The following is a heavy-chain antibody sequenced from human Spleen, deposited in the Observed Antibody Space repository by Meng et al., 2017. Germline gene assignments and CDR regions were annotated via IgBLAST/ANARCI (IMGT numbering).Heavy chain of an antibody. CDR1: GGSSSDYY. CDR2: INHSGST. D-gene: IGHD4-11*01. CDR3: ARGPTTMAHDFDY. Sequence: QALHQQCVLGPLNPSVTLSSACVVPGGSSSDYYWSWLRQPPGKGLEWIGEINHSGSTNYNPSLESRATISVDTSQNNLSLKLSSVTAADSAVYYCARGPTTMAHDFDYWGQGTLVTVSS. V-gene: IGHV4-34*01. J-gene: IGHJ4*02.